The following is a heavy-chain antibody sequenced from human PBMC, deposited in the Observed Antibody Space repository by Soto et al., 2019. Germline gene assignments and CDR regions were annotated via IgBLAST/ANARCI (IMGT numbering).Heavy chain of an antibody. CDR1: GYTVTSYA. CDR2: INAGNGNT. CDR3: ARGIDYDILTGYNNWFDP. J-gene: IGHJ5*02. D-gene: IGHD3-9*01. V-gene: IGHV1-3*01. Sequence: ASVKVSCKASGYTVTSYAMHWVRQAPGQRLEWMGWINAGNGNTKYSQKFQGRVTITRDTSASTAYMELSSLRSEDTAVYYCARGIDYDILTGYNNWFDPWGQGTLVTVSS.